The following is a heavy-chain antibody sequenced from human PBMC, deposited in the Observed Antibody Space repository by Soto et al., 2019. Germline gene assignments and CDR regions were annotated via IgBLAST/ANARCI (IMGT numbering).Heavy chain of an antibody. Sequence: PSETLSLTCTVSGGPISSYYWSWIRQPAGKGLEWIGRIYTSGSTNYNPSLKSRVTMSVDTSKNQFSLKLSSVTAADTAVYYCKVVVVAATPETDYWGQGTLVTVSS. CDR3: KVVVVAATPETDY. CDR1: GGPISSYY. CDR2: IYTSGST. D-gene: IGHD2-15*01. J-gene: IGHJ4*02. V-gene: IGHV4-4*07.